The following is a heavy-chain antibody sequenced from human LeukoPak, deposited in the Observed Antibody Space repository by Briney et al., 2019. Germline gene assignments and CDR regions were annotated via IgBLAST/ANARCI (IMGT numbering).Heavy chain of an antibody. D-gene: IGHD5-12*01. CDR3: IPSGDRVPAYYFDY. J-gene: IGHJ4*02. CDR1: GFTLSSDV. V-gene: IGHV3-23*01. Sequence: GGFLRPSRAGSGFTLSSDVINLGRQAPGEGVGLVPAISGSDGTTYYADSVKGRFTISRDDSKNTAYLQMNSLKTEDTAVYYCIPSGDRVPAYYFDYWGQGTLVTVSS. CDR2: ISGSDGTT.